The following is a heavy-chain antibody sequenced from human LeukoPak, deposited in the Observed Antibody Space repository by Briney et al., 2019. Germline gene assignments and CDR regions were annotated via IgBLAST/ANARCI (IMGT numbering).Heavy chain of an antibody. V-gene: IGHV5-51*01. CDR2: IYPGDSDT. J-gene: IGHJ6*03. CDR3: ARLSSGWRYYYYYMDV. Sequence: GESLKISCKGSGYSFTSYWIGWVRQMPGKGLEWMGIIYPGDSDTRYSPSFQGQVTISADKSISTAYLQWSSLKASDTAMYYCARLSSGWRYYYYYMDVWGKGTTVTISS. D-gene: IGHD6-19*01. CDR1: GYSFTSYW.